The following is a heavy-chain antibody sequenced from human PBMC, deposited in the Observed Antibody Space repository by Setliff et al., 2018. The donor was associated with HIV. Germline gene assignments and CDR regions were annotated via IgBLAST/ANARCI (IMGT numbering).Heavy chain of an antibody. CDR1: GGPFSSYA. J-gene: IGHJ4*02. CDR3: ARPPPHSSSWYYFDY. CDR2: IIPILGIA. Sequence: SVKVSCKASGGPFSSYAISWVRQAPGQGLEWMGGIIPILGIANYAQKFQGRVTITADKSTSTAYMELSSLRSEDTAVYYCARPPPHSSSWYYFDYWGQGTLVTVSS. D-gene: IGHD6-13*01. V-gene: IGHV1-69*10.